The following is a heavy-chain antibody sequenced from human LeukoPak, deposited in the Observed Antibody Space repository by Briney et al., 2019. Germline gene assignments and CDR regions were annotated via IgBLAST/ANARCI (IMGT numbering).Heavy chain of an antibody. CDR1: GGSISSYC. CDR2: IYYSRST. D-gene: IGHD4-23*01. J-gene: IGHJ6*02. V-gene: IGHV4-59*01. Sequence: SETLSLTCTVSGGSISSYCWSWIRQPPGKGLEWIGYIYYSRSTNYNPSLKSRVTISVDTSKNQFSLKLSSVTAADTAVYYCALTPHDYGGNSGYYYYYGMDVWGQGTTVTVSS. CDR3: ALTPHDYGGNSGYYYYYGMDV.